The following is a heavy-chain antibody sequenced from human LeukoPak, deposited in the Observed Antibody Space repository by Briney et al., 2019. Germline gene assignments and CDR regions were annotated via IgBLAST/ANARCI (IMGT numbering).Heavy chain of an antibody. J-gene: IGHJ4*02. CDR1: GFTFSSYS. V-gene: IGHV3-21*01. Sequence: GGSLRLSCAASGFTFSSYSMNWVRQAPGKGLEWVSSISSSSSYICYADSVKGRFTISRDNAKNSLYLQMNSLRAEDTAVYYCARDWFYYDSSGYYYFDYWGQGTLVTVSS. CDR2: ISSSSSYI. CDR3: ARDWFYYDSSGYYYFDY. D-gene: IGHD3-22*01.